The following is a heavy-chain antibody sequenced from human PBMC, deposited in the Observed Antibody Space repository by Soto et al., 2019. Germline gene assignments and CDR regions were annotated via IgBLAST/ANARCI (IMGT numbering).Heavy chain of an antibody. CDR2: IYYTGST. CDR3: TRVGGYYGDYPNFDY. D-gene: IGHD4-17*01. V-gene: IGHV4-59*01. Sequence: SETLSLTCTFSGSSISPFYCSWIRQPPGEGLEWIGYIYYTGSTKYNPSLKGRVTLSLGTSRNQLSLKLSSVTAADTAVYYCTRVGGYYGDYPNFDYWGPGTLVTVSS. J-gene: IGHJ4*02. CDR1: GSSISPFY.